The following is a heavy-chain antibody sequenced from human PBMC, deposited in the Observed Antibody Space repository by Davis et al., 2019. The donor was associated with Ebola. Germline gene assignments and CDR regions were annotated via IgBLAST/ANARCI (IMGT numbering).Heavy chain of an antibody. J-gene: IGHJ6*02. CDR3: ARTGDYGMDV. CDR2: IYHSGST. Sequence: SETLSLTCTVSGGSISSHYWSWIRQPPGKGLEWFGSIYHSGSTNYNPSLRSRVTISVDTSKNHFSLRLSSVTAADTDLYYCARTGDYGMDVWGQGTTVTVSS. V-gene: IGHV4-59*11. D-gene: IGHD3-10*01. CDR1: GGSISSHY.